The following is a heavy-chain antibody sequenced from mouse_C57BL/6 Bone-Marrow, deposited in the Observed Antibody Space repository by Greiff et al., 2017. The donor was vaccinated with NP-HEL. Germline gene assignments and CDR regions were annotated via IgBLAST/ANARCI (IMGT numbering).Heavy chain of an antibody. J-gene: IGHJ2*01. CDR1: GYTFTDYY. CDR3: ARSELLRLDY. D-gene: IGHD1-2*01. Sequence: VQLQQSGPVLVKPGASVKMSCKASGYTFTDYYMNWVKQSHGKSLEWIGVINPYNGGTSYNQKFKGKATLTVDKSSSTAYMELNSLTSEDSAVYYCARSELLRLDYWGQGTTLTVSS. V-gene: IGHV1-19*01. CDR2: INPYNGGT.